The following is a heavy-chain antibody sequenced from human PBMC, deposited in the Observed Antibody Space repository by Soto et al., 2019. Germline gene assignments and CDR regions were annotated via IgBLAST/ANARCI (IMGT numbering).Heavy chain of an antibody. V-gene: IGHV1-69*01. CDR1: GGTFSSYP. CDR2: IIPISGTA. CDR3: ARSQGSSTSLEIYYSYYYGMDV. D-gene: IGHD2-2*01. Sequence: QVHLVQSGAEVNKTGSSVKLSCKASGGTFSSYPISLLRQAPGQGLEWMGGIIPISGTANYAQKLQGRVTMTADESTSTAYMELSSLRSADTAVYYCARSQGSSTSLEIYYSYYYGMDVWGQGTTVTVSS. J-gene: IGHJ6*02.